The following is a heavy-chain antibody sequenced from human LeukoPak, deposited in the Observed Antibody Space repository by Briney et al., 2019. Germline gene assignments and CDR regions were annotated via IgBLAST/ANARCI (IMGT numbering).Heavy chain of an antibody. V-gene: IGHV4-59*01. Sequence: SETLSLTCTVSGGSISTYYWSWIRQPPGKGLEWIGYIYYTGSTNYNPSFKSRVTISVDTSKNQFSPKLTSVTAADTAVCYCARSTSWTYYYMDVWGKGTTVTISS. CDR3: ARSTSWTYYYMDV. CDR2: IYYTGST. CDR1: GGSISTYY. D-gene: IGHD6-13*01. J-gene: IGHJ6*03.